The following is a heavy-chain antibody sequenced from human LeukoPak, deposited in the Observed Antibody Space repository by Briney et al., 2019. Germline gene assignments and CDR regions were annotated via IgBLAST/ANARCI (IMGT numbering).Heavy chain of an antibody. CDR3: AREGAYSIPYYYYYMDV. D-gene: IGHD2-15*01. J-gene: IGHJ6*03. CDR1: GDSVSSNSAA. CDR2: TYYRSKWYN. V-gene: IGHV6-1*01. Sequence: SQTLSLTCAISGDSVSSNSAAWNWIRQSPSRGLEWLGRTYYRSKWYNDYAVSVKSRITINPDTSKNQFSLQLNSVTPEDTAVYYCAREGAYSIPYYYYYMDVWGKGTTVSISS.